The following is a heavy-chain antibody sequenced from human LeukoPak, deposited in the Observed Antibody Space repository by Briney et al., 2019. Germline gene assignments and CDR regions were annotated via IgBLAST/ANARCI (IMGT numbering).Heavy chain of an antibody. J-gene: IGHJ5*02. D-gene: IGHD3-10*01. CDR2: FYYSGTT. V-gene: IGHV4-39*07. Sequence: SETLSLTCTVSGGSISSSGSSWGWIRQPPRKGLEWIGSFYYSGTTYYNPSLKSRVTISVDTSKNQFSLKLSSVTAADTAVYYCAREANYYGSGNHLWFDPWGQGTLVTVSS. CDR1: GGSISSSGSS. CDR3: AREANYYGSGNHLWFDP.